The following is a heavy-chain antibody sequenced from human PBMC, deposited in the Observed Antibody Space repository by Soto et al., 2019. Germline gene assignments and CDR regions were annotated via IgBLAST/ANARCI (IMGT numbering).Heavy chain of an antibody. CDR3: ARVTGVGDFWSGYRYYYYGMDV. CDR1: GYSYTIYG. V-gene: IGHV1-8*01. J-gene: IGHJ6*02. CDR2: MNPNSGNT. D-gene: IGHD3-3*01. Sequence: ASVKGACKTSGYSYTIYGGSWGRRANRQGLEWMGWMNPNSGNTGYAQKFQGRVTMTRNTSISTAYMELSSLRSEDTAVYYCARVTGVGDFWSGYRYYYYGMDVWGQGTTVTVSS.